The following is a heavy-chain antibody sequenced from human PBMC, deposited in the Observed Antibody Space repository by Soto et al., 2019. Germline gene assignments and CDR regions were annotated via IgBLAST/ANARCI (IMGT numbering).Heavy chain of an antibody. CDR1: GGSVSSGDYY. CDR2: IYYTGTT. CDR3: ASLLLGVATIYY. Sequence: SETLSLTCSVSGGSVSSGDYYWSWIRQPPGKGLEWIGYIYYTGTTNSNPSLNSLVTISADTSKNQFSLKLSSVTAADTAVYFCASLLLGVATIYYWGQGTVVTVSS. V-gene: IGHV4-61*08. D-gene: IGHD5-12*01. J-gene: IGHJ4*02.